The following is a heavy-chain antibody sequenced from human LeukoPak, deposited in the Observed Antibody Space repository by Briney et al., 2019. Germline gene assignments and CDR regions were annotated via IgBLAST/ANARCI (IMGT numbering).Heavy chain of an antibody. D-gene: IGHD3-9*01. CDR1: GLTVSSNC. CDR3: GRDLDWGAFDH. V-gene: IGHV3-23*01. J-gene: IGHJ4*02. CDR2: ISGSGGST. Sequence: PGGSPRLSCAASGLTVSSNCMSWVRQAPGKGLEWVSAISGSGGSTYYADSVKGRFTISRDNSKNALYLQMNSLRAEDTAVYYCGRDLDWGAFDHWGQGTLVTVSS.